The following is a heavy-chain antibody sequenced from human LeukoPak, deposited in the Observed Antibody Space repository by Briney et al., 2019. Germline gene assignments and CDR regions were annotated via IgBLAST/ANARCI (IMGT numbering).Heavy chain of an antibody. J-gene: IGHJ4*02. CDR2: VSGDGSTT. D-gene: IGHD1-26*01. Sequence: PGGSLRLSCAASGFTFNDYIMHWVRQVPGKGLEWVSLVSGDGSTTHYADSVEGRFTIYRDNSKNSVYLQLNSLRGEDTAFYYCAKDETGSCDYWGQGTLVTVSS. V-gene: IGHV3-43*02. CDR3: AKDETGSCDY. CDR1: GFTFNDYI.